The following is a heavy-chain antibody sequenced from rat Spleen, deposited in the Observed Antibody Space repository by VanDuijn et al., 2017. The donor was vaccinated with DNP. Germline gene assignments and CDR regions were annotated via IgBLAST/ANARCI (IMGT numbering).Heavy chain of an antibody. V-gene: IGHV3-3*01. J-gene: IGHJ2*01. CDR1: GYSITSSYR. Sequence: EVQFQESGPGLVKSSQSLSLTCSVTGYSITSSYRWNWIRKFPGNKLEWMGYINSAGSTNYNPSLKSRISITRDTSKNQFFLQVNSVTTEDTATYYCARQSRTTRGFDYWGQGVMVTVSS. CDR2: INSAGST. D-gene: IGHD1-2*01. CDR3: ARQSRTTRGFDY.